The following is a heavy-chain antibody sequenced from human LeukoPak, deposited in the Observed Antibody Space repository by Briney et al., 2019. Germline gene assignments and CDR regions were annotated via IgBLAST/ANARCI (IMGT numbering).Heavy chain of an antibody. Sequence: PSETLSLTCTVPGVSIRGYYCNWLRQPPGEGLEWIGFIYSSGSTAYNPSLKSRVTISLDTSKNQFSLRLNSVTAADTAVYYCAKTYYSSSGCWDWGQGTLVTVSS. CDR1: GVSIRGYY. D-gene: IGHD3-10*01. CDR3: AKTYYSSSGCWD. V-gene: IGHV4-59*01. CDR2: IYSSGST. J-gene: IGHJ1*01.